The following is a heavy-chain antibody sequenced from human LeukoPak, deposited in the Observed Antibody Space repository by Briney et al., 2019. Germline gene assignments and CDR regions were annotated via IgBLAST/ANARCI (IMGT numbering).Heavy chain of an antibody. J-gene: IGHJ4*02. Sequence: GASVKVSCKASGYTFTSYDINWVRQATGQGLGWMGWMNPNSGNTGYAQKFQGRVTMTRSTSTSTAYMELSSLRSEDTAVYYCARGIGSGYARNYWGQGTLVTVSS. V-gene: IGHV1-8*01. D-gene: IGHD5-12*01. CDR1: GYTFTSYD. CDR2: MNPNSGNT. CDR3: ARGIGSGYARNY.